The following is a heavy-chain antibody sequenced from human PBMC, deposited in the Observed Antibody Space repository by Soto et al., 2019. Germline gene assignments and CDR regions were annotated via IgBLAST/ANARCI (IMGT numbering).Heavy chain of an antibody. V-gene: IGHV1-18*01. Sequence: ASVKVSCKASGYTFTSYGISWVRQASGQGLEWMGWISAYNGNTNYAQKLQGRVTMTTDTSTSTAYMELRSLRSDDTAVYYCARRAVANYYYYYGMDVWGQGTTVTVSS. CDR2: ISAYNGNT. J-gene: IGHJ6*02. D-gene: IGHD6-19*01. CDR3: ARRAVANYYYYYGMDV. CDR1: GYTFTSYG.